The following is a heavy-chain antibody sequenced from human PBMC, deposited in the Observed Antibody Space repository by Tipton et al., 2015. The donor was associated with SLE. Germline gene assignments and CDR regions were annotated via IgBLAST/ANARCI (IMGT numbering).Heavy chain of an antibody. V-gene: IGHV4-31*01. Sequence: TLSLTCTVSGGSLSSSSYYWGWTRQPPGKGLEWIGYIYYSGRTYSNPSLKSLVTISVDTSQNQFSLKLSSVTAAGTAVYYCARGVWVGQLRGRAFDIWGQGTVVTASS. J-gene: IGHJ3*02. CDR3: ARGVWVGQLRGRAFDI. CDR1: GGSLSSSSYY. D-gene: IGHD3-10*01. CDR2: IYYSGRT.